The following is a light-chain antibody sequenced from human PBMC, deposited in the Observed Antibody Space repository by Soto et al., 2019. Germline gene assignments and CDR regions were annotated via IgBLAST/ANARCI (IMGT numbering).Light chain of an antibody. CDR2: EVS. V-gene: IGLV2-23*02. J-gene: IGLJ2*01. CDR1: SSDVGSYNL. Sequence: QSALTQPASVSGSPGQSITISCTGTSSDVGSYNLVSWYQQHPGKAPKLMIYEVSKRPSGVSNRFSGSKSGNTASLTISGLQAEDEADYYCCSYAGSSPVVFGGGTKFTVL. CDR3: CSYAGSSPVV.